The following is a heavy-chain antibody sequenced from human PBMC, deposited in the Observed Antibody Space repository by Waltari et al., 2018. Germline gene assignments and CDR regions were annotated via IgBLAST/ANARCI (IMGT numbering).Heavy chain of an antibody. Sequence: GGSLRLSCEASGFTFNGYAMSWVRQAPGRGLEWVSGISKTGGTTNYADSVQGRFTISRDNSRNTLYLQMNSLRAEDTAVYYCAKRIDDSGSHFDCWGQGTLVTVSS. D-gene: IGHD4-17*01. CDR3: AKRIDDSGSHFDC. CDR2: ISKTGGTT. CDR1: GFTFNGYA. J-gene: IGHJ4*02. V-gene: IGHV3-23*01.